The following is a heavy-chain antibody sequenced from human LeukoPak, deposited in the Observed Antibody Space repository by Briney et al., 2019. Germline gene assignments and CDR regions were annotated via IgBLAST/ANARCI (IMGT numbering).Heavy chain of an antibody. CDR1: GGSFSGYY. J-gene: IGHJ3*02. CDR3: AHYDRRGWDAFDI. CDR2: INHSGST. D-gene: IGHD4-17*01. Sequence: PSETLSLTCAVYGGSFSGYYWSWIRQPPGKGLEWIGEINHSGSTNYNPSLKSRVTISVDTSKNRFSLKLSSVTAADTAVYYCAHYDRRGWDAFDIWGQGTMVTVSS. V-gene: IGHV4-34*01.